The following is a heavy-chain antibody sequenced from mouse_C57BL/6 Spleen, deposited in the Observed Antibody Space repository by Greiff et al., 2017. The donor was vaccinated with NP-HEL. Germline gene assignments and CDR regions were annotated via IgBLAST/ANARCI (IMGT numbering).Heavy chain of an antibody. CDR3: ARADYDGFAY. Sequence: EVQRVESGPGLVKPSQSLSLTCSVTGYSITSGYYWNWIRQFPGNKLEWMGYISYDGSNNYNPSLKNRISITRDTSKNQFFLKLNSVTTEDTATYYCARADYDGFAYWGQGTLVTVSA. J-gene: IGHJ3*01. D-gene: IGHD2-4*01. CDR1: GYSITSGYY. V-gene: IGHV3-6*01. CDR2: ISYDGSN.